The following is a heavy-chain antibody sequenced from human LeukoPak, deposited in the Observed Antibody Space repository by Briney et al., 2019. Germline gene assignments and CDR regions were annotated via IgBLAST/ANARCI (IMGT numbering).Heavy chain of an antibody. V-gene: IGHV1-24*01. CDR1: GYTLTELS. J-gene: IGHJ4*02. CDR2: FDPEDGET. CDR3: ATDYGSGSSYYWAY. D-gene: IGHD3-10*01. Sequence: GASVKVSCKVSGYTLTELSMHWVRQAPGKALEWMGGFDPEDGETIYAQKFQGRVTMTEDTSTDTAYMELSSLRSEDTAVYYCATDYGSGSSYYWAYWGQGTLVTVSS.